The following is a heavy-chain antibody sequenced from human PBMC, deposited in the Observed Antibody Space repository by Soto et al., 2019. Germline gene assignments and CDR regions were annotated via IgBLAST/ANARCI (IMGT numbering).Heavy chain of an antibody. D-gene: IGHD2-2*02. J-gene: IGHJ3*02. CDR1: GFTFSSYS. CDR3: ASGYCSSTSCYNAFDI. Sequence: EVQLVESGGGLVKPGGSLRLSCAASGFTFSSYSMNWVRQAPGKGLEWVSSISSSSSYIYYAESVKGRFTISRDNAKNSLYLQMNSLRAEDTAVYYCASGYCSSTSCYNAFDIWGQGTMVTVSS. CDR2: ISSSSSYI. V-gene: IGHV3-21*01.